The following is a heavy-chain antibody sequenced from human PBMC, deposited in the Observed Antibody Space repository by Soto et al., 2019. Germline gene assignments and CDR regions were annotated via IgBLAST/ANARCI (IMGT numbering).Heavy chain of an antibody. J-gene: IGHJ4*02. CDR1: GGTFSSYA. CDR3: ARALDSSGYSYYFDY. Sequence: QVQLVQSGAEVKKPGSSVKVSCKASGGTFSSYAISWVRQAPGQGLEWMGGIIPIFGTANYAQKFQGRVTITADEPTSTAYMELSSLRSEDTAVYYCARALDSSGYSYYFDYWGQGTLVTVSS. V-gene: IGHV1-69*01. CDR2: IIPIFGTA. D-gene: IGHD3-22*01.